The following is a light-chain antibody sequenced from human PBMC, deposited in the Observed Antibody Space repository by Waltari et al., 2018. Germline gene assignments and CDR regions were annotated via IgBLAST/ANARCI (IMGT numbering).Light chain of an antibody. CDR2: SNN. CDR1: SSNIGSNY. Sequence: QSVLTQPPSASGTPGQRVTISCSGGSSNIGSNYVSWYQRLPGTAPKLLIYSNNQRPSAVPDRFSGSKSGASASLAISGLRSGDEADYYCSAWDDRLSGPDFGGGTKLTVL. CDR3: SAWDDRLSGPD. V-gene: IGLV1-47*01. J-gene: IGLJ2*01.